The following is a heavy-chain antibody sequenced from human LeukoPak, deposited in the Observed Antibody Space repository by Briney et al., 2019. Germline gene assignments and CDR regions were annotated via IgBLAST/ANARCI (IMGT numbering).Heavy chain of an antibody. D-gene: IGHD3-3*01. Sequence: GGSLRLSCAASGFTFTNYWMSWVRQAPGKGLELVANIKQDRSEKYYVDSVKGRFTISRDNAKNSLYLQMNSLRAEDTAVYYCARLREIPVFGVVTKSTSFFDYWGQGTLVTVSS. J-gene: IGHJ4*02. CDR3: ARLREIPVFGVVTKSTSFFDY. V-gene: IGHV3-7*01. CDR1: GFTFTNYW. CDR2: IKQDRSEK.